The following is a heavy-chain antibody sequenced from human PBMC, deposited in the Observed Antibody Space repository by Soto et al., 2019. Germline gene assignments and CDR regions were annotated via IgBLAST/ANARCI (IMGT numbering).Heavy chain of an antibody. CDR1: GGSISSSIYY. CDR2: IYYSGSS. V-gene: IGHV4-39*01. Sequence: QLQLQESGPRLVKPSETLSLNCTVSGGSISSSIYYWGGIRQPPGMGLEWIGSIYYSGSSNCNPSLNSRITMSVDTSRNQFSLRLTSVTAADTAVYYCALHFDYPAAFYIWGEGTVVTVSS. J-gene: IGHJ3*02. CDR3: ALHFDYPAAFYI. D-gene: IGHD4-17*01.